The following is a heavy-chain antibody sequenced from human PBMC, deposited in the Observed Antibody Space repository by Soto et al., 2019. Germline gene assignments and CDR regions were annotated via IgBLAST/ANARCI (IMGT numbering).Heavy chain of an antibody. V-gene: IGHV4-39*01. CDR2: IYYSGGT. D-gene: IGHD3-9*01. CDR1: GGSISSSSYY. Sequence: QLQLQESGPGLVKPSEALSLTCSVSGGSISSSSYYWGWIRQPPGKGLEWIGSIYYSGGTYYNPSLKSRVTISIDKSKNQFSLKLSSLTAADTAVYYCARLEGLATISYYVDFWGQGTLVTVSS. CDR3: ARLEGLATISYYVDF. J-gene: IGHJ4*02.